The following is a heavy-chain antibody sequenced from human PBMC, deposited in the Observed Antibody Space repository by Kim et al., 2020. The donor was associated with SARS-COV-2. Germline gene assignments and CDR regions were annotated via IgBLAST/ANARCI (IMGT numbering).Heavy chain of an antibody. CDR2: IYHSGST. V-gene: IGHV4-4*02. D-gene: IGHD3-10*01. J-gene: IGHJ4*02. CDR3: ARDRGGDGSGSSFDY. Sequence: SETLSLTCAVSGGSISSSNWWRWVRQPPGKGLEWIGEIYHSGSTNYNPSLKSRVTISVDKSKNQFSLKLSSVTAADTAVYYCARDRGGDGSGSSFDYWGQGTLVTVSS. CDR1: GGSISSSNW.